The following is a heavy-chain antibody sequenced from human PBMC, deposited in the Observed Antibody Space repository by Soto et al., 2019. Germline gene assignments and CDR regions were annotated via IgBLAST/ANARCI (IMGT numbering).Heavy chain of an antibody. CDR3: ASQRGYCSGGSCYRFDY. CDR1: GGSISSGGYS. Sequence: QLQLQESGSGLVKPSQTLSLTCAVSGGSISSGGYSWSWIRQPPGKGLEWIGYIYHSGITYYNPSHKSRFTISVDRSKNQFSLKLSSVTAADTAVYYCASQRGYCSGGSCYRFDYWGQGTLVTVSS. CDR2: IYHSGIT. D-gene: IGHD2-15*01. J-gene: IGHJ4*02. V-gene: IGHV4-30-2*01.